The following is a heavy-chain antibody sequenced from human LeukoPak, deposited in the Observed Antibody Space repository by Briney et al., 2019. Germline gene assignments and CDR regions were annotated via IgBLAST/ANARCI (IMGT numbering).Heavy chain of an antibody. V-gene: IGHV1-69*13. Sequence: ASVKVSCKASGGTFSSYAISWVRQAPGQGLEWMGGIIPIFGTANYAQKFQGRVTITADESTSTAYMELSSLRSEDAAVYYCASAQSIAAAGNLNWFDPWGQGTLVTVSS. CDR2: IIPIFGTA. CDR3: ASAQSIAAAGNLNWFDP. J-gene: IGHJ5*02. CDR1: GGTFSSYA. D-gene: IGHD6-13*01.